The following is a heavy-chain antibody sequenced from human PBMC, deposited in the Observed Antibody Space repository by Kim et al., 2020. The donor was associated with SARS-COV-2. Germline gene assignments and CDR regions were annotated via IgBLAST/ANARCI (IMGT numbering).Heavy chain of an antibody. D-gene: IGHD3-10*01. CDR2: IYYSGST. V-gene: IGHV4-31*03. CDR1: GGSISSGGYY. Sequence: SETLSLTCTVSGGSISSGGYYWSWIRQHPGKGLEWIGYIYYSGSTYYNPSLKSRVTISVDTSKNQFSLKLSSVTAADTAVYYCARDARAPTFLDPWGQGTLVTVSS. CDR3: ARDARAPTFLDP. J-gene: IGHJ5*02.